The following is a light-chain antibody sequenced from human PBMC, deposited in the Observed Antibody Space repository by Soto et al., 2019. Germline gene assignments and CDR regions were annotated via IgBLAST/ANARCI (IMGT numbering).Light chain of an antibody. J-gene: IGLJ1*01. Sequence: QSALTQPASVSGSPGQSITISCTGTSSDIGDYNYVSWYQQHPGKAPKLMIYDVSNRPSGVSNRFSGSKSGTTASLTISGLQAEDEADYYCSSYISSSTPLLFGTGTKLTVL. V-gene: IGLV2-14*03. CDR2: DVS. CDR1: SSDIGDYNY. CDR3: SSYISSSTPLL.